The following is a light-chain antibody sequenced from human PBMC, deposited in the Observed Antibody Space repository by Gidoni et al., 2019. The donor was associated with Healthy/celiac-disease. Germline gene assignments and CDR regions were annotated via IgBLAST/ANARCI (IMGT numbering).Light chain of an antibody. CDR1: SSDVGGYNY. CDR3: SSYTSSSVV. CDR2: DVS. Sequence: QSALTQPASASGSPGQSITISCTGTSSDVGGYNYVSWYQQHPGKASKLMIYDVSNRPSGVSNRFSGSKSGNTASLTISGLQAEDEADYYCSSYTSSSVVFGGGTKLTVL. V-gene: IGLV2-14*01. J-gene: IGLJ2*01.